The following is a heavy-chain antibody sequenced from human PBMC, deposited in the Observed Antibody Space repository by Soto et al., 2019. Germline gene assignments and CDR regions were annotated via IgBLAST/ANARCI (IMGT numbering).Heavy chain of an antibody. CDR1: GYTFTSYG. CDR2: ISAYNGNT. CDR3: ARTSGITIFGVVTPGPYYFDD. J-gene: IGHJ4*02. V-gene: IGHV1-18*01. D-gene: IGHD3-3*01. Sequence: ASVKVSCKASGYTFTSYGISWVRQAPGQGLEWMGWISAYNGNTNYAQKLQGRVTMTTDTSTSTAYMELRSLRSDDTAVYYCARTSGITIFGVVTPGPYYFDDWGQGTLVTVSS.